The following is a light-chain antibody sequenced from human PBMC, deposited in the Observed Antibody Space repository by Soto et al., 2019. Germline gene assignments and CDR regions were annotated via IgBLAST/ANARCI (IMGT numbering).Light chain of an antibody. CDR3: QQYGSSGT. Sequence: EIVMTQSPATLSVSPGERATLSCRASQSVSGSYLAWYQQRPGQAPRLLIYGASGRATGIPDRFSGSGSGTDFTLTISRLEPEDFAVYYCQQYGSSGTFGQGTKVDIK. CDR1: QSVSGSY. CDR2: GAS. V-gene: IGKV3-20*01. J-gene: IGKJ1*01.